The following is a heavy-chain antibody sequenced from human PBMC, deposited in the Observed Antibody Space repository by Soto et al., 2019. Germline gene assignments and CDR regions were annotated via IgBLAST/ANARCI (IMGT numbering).Heavy chain of an antibody. CDR2: INPNSGDT. J-gene: IGHJ5*02. D-gene: IGHD6-19*01. CDR1: GYTFTGYY. CDR3: ARDRRIAVAGLNWFDP. Sequence: ASVKASCKASGYTFTGYYMHWVRQAPGQGLEWMGWINPNSGDTNYVQKFQGRVTMTRDTSISTAYMELSRLRSDDTAVCYCARDRRIAVAGLNWFDPWGQGTLVTVSS. V-gene: IGHV1-2*02.